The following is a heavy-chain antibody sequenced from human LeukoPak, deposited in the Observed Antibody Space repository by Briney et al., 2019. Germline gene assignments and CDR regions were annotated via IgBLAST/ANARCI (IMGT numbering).Heavy chain of an antibody. CDR1: GFTFSNYA. CDR3: ASHPIRTADY. CDR2: ISGSGGST. V-gene: IGHV3-23*01. Sequence: PGGSLRLSFAASGFTFSNYAMTWFRKAPGRGLEWGSGISGSGGSTYYTDSLKGRFPISRDNSKNPLYLQMNSLRAEDTAVYYCASHPIRTADYWRQGTLVTVSS. D-gene: IGHD5-12*01. J-gene: IGHJ4*02.